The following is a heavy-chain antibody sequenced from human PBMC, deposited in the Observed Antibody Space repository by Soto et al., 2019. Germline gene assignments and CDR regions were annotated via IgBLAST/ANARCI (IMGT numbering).Heavy chain of an antibody. Sequence: QVQLVQSGAELKKPGSSVKVTCKASGDTFSFYTINWVRQAPGLGLEWMGRVNPILSISNYAQKFQGRVTMTADKSTSTVYMELRSLRSEDTAFYYCATSYGAGYRAFDSWGQGALVTVSS. J-gene: IGHJ4*02. CDR1: GDTFSFYT. CDR2: VNPILSIS. D-gene: IGHD3-10*01. CDR3: ATSYGAGYRAFDS. V-gene: IGHV1-69*02.